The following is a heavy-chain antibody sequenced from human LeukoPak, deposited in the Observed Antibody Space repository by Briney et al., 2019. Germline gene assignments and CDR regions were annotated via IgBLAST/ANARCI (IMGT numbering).Heavy chain of an antibody. Sequence: PSETLSLTCTVSSGSITSTGHYWGWIRQPPGKGLEWIGSFLYSGGTYYNPSLKIRVTISVDTSKNQFSLKLSSVTAADTAVYYCARGFVGDPETDMGAFDIWGQGTMVTVSS. CDR2: FLYSGGT. V-gene: IGHV4-39*07. CDR1: SGSITSTGHY. CDR3: ARGFVGDPETDMGAFDI. J-gene: IGHJ3*02. D-gene: IGHD3-16*01.